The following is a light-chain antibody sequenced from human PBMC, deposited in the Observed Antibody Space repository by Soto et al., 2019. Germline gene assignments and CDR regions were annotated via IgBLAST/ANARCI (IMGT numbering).Light chain of an antibody. CDR3: QQSYSTPRT. V-gene: IGKV1-39*01. J-gene: IGKJ3*01. CDR2: AAS. Sequence: DVPMTPSPSSLSASVGDRVTITCRASQSISSCLNWYQQKPGKAPKLLIYAASSLQSGVPSRFSGSGSGTDFTLTISSLQPEDFATYYCQQSYSTPRTFGPGTKVDI. CDR1: QSISSC.